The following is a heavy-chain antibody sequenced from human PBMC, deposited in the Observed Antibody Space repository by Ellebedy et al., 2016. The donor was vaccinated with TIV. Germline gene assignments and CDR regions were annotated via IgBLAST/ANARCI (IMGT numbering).Heavy chain of an antibody. J-gene: IGHJ3*01. CDR3: VREYSAFEV. CDR1: AFPFGDYV. D-gene: IGHD1-1*01. V-gene: IGHV3-30*10. Sequence: PGGSLRLSCAASAFPFGDYVMHWVRQAPGKGLEWVAGISRDGSITYDTRSMRGRFSISRDKSKDTLYLQMNSLRGDDTGVYYCVREYSAFEVWGPGTRITVSS. CDR2: ISRDGSIT.